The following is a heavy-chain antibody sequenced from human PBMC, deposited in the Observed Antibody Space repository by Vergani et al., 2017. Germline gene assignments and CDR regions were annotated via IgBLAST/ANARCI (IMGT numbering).Heavy chain of an antibody. CDR1: GGSITTSSHY. D-gene: IGHD5-24*01. J-gene: IGHJ6*03. CDR2: IYSGGST. CDR3: ARDAHGMATTWDYYYYYMDV. Sequence: LQLQESGPGLVKPSETLSLTCTVSGGSITTSSHYWAWIRQTPGKGLEWVSVIYSGGSTYYADSVKGRFTISRDNSKNTLYLQMNSLRAEDTAVYYCARDAHGMATTWDYYYYYMDVWGKGP. V-gene: IGHV3-53*01.